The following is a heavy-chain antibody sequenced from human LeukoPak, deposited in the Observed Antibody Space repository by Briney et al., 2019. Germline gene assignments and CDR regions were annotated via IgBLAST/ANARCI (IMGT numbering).Heavy chain of an antibody. CDR2: FDPEDGET. CDR3: ATGLGWAGQGNWFDP. CDR1: GYTLTELS. J-gene: IGHJ5*02. D-gene: IGHD6-19*01. V-gene: IGHV1-24*01. Sequence: GAPVKVSCKVSGYTLTELSMHWVRQAPGKGLEWMGGFDPEDGETIYAQKFQGRVTMTEDTSTDTAYMELSSLRTEDTAVYYCATGLGWAGQGNWFDPWGQGTLVTVSS.